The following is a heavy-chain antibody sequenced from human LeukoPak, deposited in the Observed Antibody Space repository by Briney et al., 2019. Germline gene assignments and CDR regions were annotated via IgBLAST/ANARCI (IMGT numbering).Heavy chain of an antibody. D-gene: IGHD2-8*01. Sequence: ASVKVSCKASGYTFTAYYMHWVRQALGKGLEWMGRINPNSGGTNYAQKLQGRVTMTRDTSIGTAYMEVSRLRSDDTAVYYCARGPYAGYWGQGTLVTVSS. V-gene: IGHV1-2*06. CDR1: GYTFTAYY. CDR3: ARGPYAGY. J-gene: IGHJ4*02. CDR2: INPNSGGT.